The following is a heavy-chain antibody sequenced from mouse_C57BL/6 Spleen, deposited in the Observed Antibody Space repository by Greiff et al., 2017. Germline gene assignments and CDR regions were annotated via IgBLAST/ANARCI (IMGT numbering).Heavy chain of an antibody. J-gene: IGHJ1*03. CDR3: TTYDGSSLWYFDV. CDR1: GFNIKDDY. D-gene: IGHD1-1*01. CDR2: IDPENGDT. Sequence: EVQLQESGAELVRPGASVKLSCTASGFNIKDDYMHWVKQRPEQGLEWIGWIDPENGDTEYASKFQGKATITADTSSNTAYLQLSSLTSEDTAVYYCTTYDGSSLWYFDVWGTGTTVTVSS. V-gene: IGHV14-4*01.